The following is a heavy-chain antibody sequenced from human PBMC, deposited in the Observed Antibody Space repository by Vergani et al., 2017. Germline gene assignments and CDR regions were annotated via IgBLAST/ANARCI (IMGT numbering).Heavy chain of an antibody. D-gene: IGHD2-8*01. J-gene: IGHJ4*02. Sequence: EVQLVQSGAEVKKPGESLKISCKGSGYSFTSYWISWVRQMPGKGLEWMGRIDPSDSYTNYSPSFQGHVTISADKSISTAYLQWSSLKASDTAMYYCARLFEATLGYCTNGVCYPDDYWGQGTLVTVSS. CDR1: GYSFTSYW. CDR2: IDPSDSYT. CDR3: ARLFEATLGYCTNGVCYPDDY. V-gene: IGHV5-10-1*01.